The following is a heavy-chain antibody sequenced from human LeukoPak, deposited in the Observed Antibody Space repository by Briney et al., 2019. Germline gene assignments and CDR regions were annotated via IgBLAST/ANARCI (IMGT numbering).Heavy chain of an antibody. CDR2: ISWNSGSI. CDR1: GFTFDDYA. Sequence: PGGSLRLSCAASGFTFDDYAMHWVRQAPGKGLEWVSGISWNSGSIGYADSVKGRFTISRDNAKNSLYLQMNSLRAEDTAVYYCARPARPATFYVFDIWGQGKMFTVSS. CDR3: ARPARPATFYVFDI. D-gene: IGHD2-15*01. J-gene: IGHJ3*02. V-gene: IGHV3-9*01.